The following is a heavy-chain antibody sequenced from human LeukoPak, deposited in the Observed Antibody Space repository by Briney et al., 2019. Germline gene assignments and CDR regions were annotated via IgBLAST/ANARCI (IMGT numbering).Heavy chain of an antibody. V-gene: IGHV1-2*02. Sequence: ASVKVSCKASGYTFTGYCMHWVRQAPGQGLEWMGWINPNSGGTNYAQKFQGRVTMTRDTSISTAYMELSRLRSDDTAVYYCARGAYYYDSSGSNFGGYWGQGTLVTVSS. CDR1: GYTFTGYC. CDR3: ARGAYYYDSSGSNFGGY. J-gene: IGHJ4*02. CDR2: INPNSGGT. D-gene: IGHD3-22*01.